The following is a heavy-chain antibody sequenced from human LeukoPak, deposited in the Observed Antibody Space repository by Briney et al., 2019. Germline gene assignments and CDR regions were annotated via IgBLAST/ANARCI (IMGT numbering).Heavy chain of an antibody. V-gene: IGHV3-48*01. Sequence: GGSLRLSCTASGFPFIEYSMNWVRQVPGKGLEWIAYIGIDSGNTKYADSVRGRFTISADKTKNSLYVQMNSLRVEDTAVYYCARDNNYAFDNWGQGTLVSVAS. CDR2: IGIDSGNT. CDR3: ARDNNYAFDN. CDR1: GFPFIEYS. J-gene: IGHJ4*02. D-gene: IGHD1-1*01.